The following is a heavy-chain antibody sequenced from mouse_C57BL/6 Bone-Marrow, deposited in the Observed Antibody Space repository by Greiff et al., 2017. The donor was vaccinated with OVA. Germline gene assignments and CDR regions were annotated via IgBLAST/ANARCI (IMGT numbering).Heavy chain of an antibody. Sequence: EVQLVESGGGLVQPGGSLKLSCAASGFTFSDYGMAWVRQAPRKGPEWVAFISNLAYSIYYADTVTGRFTISRENAKNTRYLEMSSLRSEDTAMYYCARRGSFWYFDVWGTGTTVTVSS. J-gene: IGHJ1*03. V-gene: IGHV5-15*01. CDR3: ARRGSFWYFDV. CDR2: ISNLAYSI. CDR1: GFTFSDYG. D-gene: IGHD3-1*01.